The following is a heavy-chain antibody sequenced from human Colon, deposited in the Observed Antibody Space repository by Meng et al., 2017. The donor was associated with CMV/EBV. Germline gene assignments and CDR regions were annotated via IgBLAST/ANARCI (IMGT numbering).Heavy chain of an antibody. V-gene: IGHV3-53*01. CDR1: GFAVSSYY. Sequence: VAGFAVSSYYMSWVRQAPGKGLEWVSLIYSGDSPYYADSVEGRFTISRDNSKNTLYLQMNSLRAEDTAVYYCARDASNWNSPYYFDYWGQGTLVTVSS. CDR2: IYSGDSP. J-gene: IGHJ4*02. D-gene: IGHD1-1*01. CDR3: ARDASNWNSPYYFDY.